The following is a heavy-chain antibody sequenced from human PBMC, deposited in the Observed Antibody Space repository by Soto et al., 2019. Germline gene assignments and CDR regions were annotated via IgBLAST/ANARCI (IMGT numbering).Heavy chain of an antibody. CDR2: ISYDGTNK. J-gene: IGHJ6*02. Sequence: GGSLRLSCAASGFPFSSHAMYWVRQAPGKGLEWVALISYDGTNKQYADSAKGRLIVSRDDSTNTLSLQMNSLRPEDTAVYHCARDSNTYRDYYHGMDVWGQGTTVTVSS. CDR1: GFPFSSHA. D-gene: IGHD3-10*02. V-gene: IGHV3-30-3*01. CDR3: ARDSNTYRDYYHGMDV.